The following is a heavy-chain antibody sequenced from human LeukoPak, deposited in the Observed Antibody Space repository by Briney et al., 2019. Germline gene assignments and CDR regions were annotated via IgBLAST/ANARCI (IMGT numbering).Heavy chain of an antibody. V-gene: IGHV3-73*01. CDR1: GFTFSDSA. J-gene: IGHJ4*02. Sequence: GGSLKLSCAASGFTFSDSAVYWVRQASGKGLGWVGRIRSKANNYATAYAASVKGRFTISRDDSKNTAYLQMNSLKTEDTAVYYCSNIGETRYWGQGSLVTVSS. CDR3: SNIGETRY. CDR2: IRSKANNYAT. D-gene: IGHD3-10*01.